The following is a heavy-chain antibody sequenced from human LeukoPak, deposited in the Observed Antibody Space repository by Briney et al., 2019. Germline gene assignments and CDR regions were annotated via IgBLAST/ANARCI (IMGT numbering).Heavy chain of an antibody. Sequence: PGGSLRLSCAASGFTFDDYAMHWVRQAPGQGLEWVSSIYWNSGIITYADSVRGRFTISRDNADNSLFLQMDSLRPEDTALYYCTKEETKYTFGNAFDYWGQGTLVNVSS. V-gene: IGHV3-9*01. J-gene: IGHJ4*02. CDR2: IYWNSGII. CDR1: GFTFDDYA. CDR3: TKEETKYTFGNAFDY. D-gene: IGHD4-23*01.